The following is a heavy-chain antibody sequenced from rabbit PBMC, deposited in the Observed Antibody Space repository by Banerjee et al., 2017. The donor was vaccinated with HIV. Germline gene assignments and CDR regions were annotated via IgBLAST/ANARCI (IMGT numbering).Heavy chain of an antibody. CDR3: ARDLAGVTSWNFGL. D-gene: IGHD1-1*01. J-gene: IGHJ4*01. Sequence: WAKGRFTISKTSSTTVTLQMTSLTAADTATYFCARDLAGVTSWNFGLWGPGTLVTVS. V-gene: IGHV1S40*01.